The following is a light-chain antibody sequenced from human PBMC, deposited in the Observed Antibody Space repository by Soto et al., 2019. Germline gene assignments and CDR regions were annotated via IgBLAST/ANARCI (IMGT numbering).Light chain of an antibody. V-gene: IGKV3-15*01. CDR2: GAS. Sequence: IVMTQSPSTLSVSPGDRATLSCRSSQPVNNNLAWYQHKPGQAPRLLIYGASTRATGISARFSGGGSGTEFTLTISSLQSEDSAVYFCQQNNRWPHITFGQGTRLE. CDR1: QPVNNN. J-gene: IGKJ5*01. CDR3: QQNNRWPHIT.